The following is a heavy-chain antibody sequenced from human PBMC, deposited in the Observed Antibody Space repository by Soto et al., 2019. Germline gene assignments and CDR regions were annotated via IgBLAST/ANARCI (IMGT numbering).Heavy chain of an antibody. CDR1: GFTFSSYE. CDR2: ISSSGSTI. J-gene: IGHJ4*02. D-gene: IGHD6-13*01. V-gene: IGHV3-48*03. Sequence: VGSLRLSCAASGFTFSSYEMNWVRQAPGKGLEWVSYISSSGSTIYYADSVKGRFTISRDNAKNSLYLQMNSLRAEDTAVYYCARQQIAAAGTFDYWGQGTLVTVSS. CDR3: ARQQIAAAGTFDY.